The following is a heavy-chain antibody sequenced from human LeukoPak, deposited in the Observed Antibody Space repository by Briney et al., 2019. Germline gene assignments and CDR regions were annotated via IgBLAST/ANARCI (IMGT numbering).Heavy chain of an antibody. Sequence: ASVKVSCKASGYTFTSYYMHWVRQAPGQGLEWMEIINPSGGSTSYAQKFQGRVTMTRDTSTSTVYMELSSLRSEDTAVYYCARDPEAHLFDYWGQGTLVTVSS. J-gene: IGHJ4*02. CDR3: ARDPEAHLFDY. D-gene: IGHD6-6*01. V-gene: IGHV1-46*01. CDR2: INPSGGST. CDR1: GYTFTSYY.